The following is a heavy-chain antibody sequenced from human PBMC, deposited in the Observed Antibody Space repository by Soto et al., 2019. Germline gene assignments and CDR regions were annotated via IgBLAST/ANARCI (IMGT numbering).Heavy chain of an antibody. CDR1: GGSTSSYY. J-gene: IGHJ4*02. D-gene: IGHD2-15*01. CDR3: ARWFGGSTDYFDY. CDR2: IYYSGST. V-gene: IGHV4-59*01. Sequence: SETLSLTCTVSGGSTSSYYWSWIRQPPGKGLEWIGYIYYSGSTNYNPSLKSRVTISVDTSKNQFSLKLSSVTAADTAVYYCARWFGGSTDYFDYWGQGTLVTVSS.